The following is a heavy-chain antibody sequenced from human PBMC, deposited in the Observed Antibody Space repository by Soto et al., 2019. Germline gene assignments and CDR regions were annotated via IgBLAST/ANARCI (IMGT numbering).Heavy chain of an antibody. CDR2: IRWKSGNI. V-gene: IGHV3-9*01. CDR3: AKGLHIAVTGNFDY. D-gene: IGHD6-19*01. Sequence: TFDDYAMHWVRQAPGKGLEWVSGIRWKSGNIGCADSVKGRLTISRDNAKNSLYLQMNSLRGEDTALYYCAKGLHIAVTGNFDYGGEGTLVTVSS. CDR1: TFDDYA. J-gene: IGHJ4*02.